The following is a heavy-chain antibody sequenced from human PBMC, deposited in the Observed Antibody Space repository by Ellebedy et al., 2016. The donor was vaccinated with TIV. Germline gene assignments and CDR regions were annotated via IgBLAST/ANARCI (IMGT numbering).Heavy chain of an antibody. CDR2: ISSSSSYI. J-gene: IGHJ6*02. V-gene: IGHV3-21*01. CDR1: GFTFNSYS. D-gene: IGHD2-8*01. CDR3: ARGACMLLSCRSGYGMDV. Sequence: GESLKISCAGSGFTFNSYSMNWVRQAPGKGLEWVSSISSSSSYIYYADSVKGRFTISRDNAKNSLFLQMNSLRVEETAVYYCARGACMLLSCRSGYGMDVWGQGTTVTVSS.